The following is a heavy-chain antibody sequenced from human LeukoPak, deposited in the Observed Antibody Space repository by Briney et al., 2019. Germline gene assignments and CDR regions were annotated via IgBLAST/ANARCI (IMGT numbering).Heavy chain of an antibody. CDR3: ASSKEWLAYYFDY. D-gene: IGHD3-3*01. CDR1: GFTFSDYY. V-gene: IGHV3-11*04. CDR2: ISSSGSTI. J-gene: IGHJ4*02. Sequence: GGSLRLSCAASGFTFSDYYMSWIRQAPGKGLEWVSYISSSGSTIYYADSVKGRFTISRDNAKNSLYLQMNSLRAEDTAVYYCASSKEWLAYYFDYWGQGTLVTVSS.